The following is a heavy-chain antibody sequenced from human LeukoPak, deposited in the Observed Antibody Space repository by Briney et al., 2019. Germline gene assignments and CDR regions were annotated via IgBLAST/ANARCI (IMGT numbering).Heavy chain of an antibody. V-gene: IGHV3-23*01. CDR3: AGHRGYSYSYYFDY. CDR1: GFTFSSYA. D-gene: IGHD5-18*01. CDR2: ISGSGGST. J-gene: IGHJ4*02. Sequence: GGSLRLSCAASGFTFSSYAMSWVRQAPGKGLEWVSAISGSGGSTYYADSVKGRFTISRDNSKNTLYLQMQSLRAEGTAVNSVAGHRGYSYSYYFDYWGQGTLVTVSS.